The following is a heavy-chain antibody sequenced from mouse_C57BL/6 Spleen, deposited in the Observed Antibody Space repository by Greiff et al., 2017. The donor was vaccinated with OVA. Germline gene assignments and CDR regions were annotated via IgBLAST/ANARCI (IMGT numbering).Heavy chain of an antibody. CDR1: GYAFTNYL. V-gene: IGHV1-54*01. CDR3: ARYWDEGNYYAMDY. J-gene: IGHJ4*01. D-gene: IGHD4-1*01. Sequence: QVQLQQSGAELVRPGTSVKVSCKASGYAFTNYLIEWVKQRPGQGLEWIGVINPGSGGTKYNEKFKGKATLTADKSSSTAYMQLSSLTSEDSAVYFCARYWDEGNYYAMDYWGQGTSVTVSS. CDR2: INPGSGGT.